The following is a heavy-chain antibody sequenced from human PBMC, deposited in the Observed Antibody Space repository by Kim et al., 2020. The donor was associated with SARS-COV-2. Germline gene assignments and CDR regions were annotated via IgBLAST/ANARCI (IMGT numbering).Heavy chain of an antibody. CDR1: GHNLDTYW. Sequence: GESLKISCEGSGHNLDTYWIAWVRQMPGKGLEWMGIIYSGDSDIRYSPSFQGQVTISGDKSSSTVYLQWTRLKASDTAMYYCARVPRYNSRWAYFDYWGQGTLVTVSS. V-gene: IGHV5-51*01. D-gene: IGHD6-13*01. CDR3: ARVPRYNSRWAYFDY. CDR2: IYSGDSDI. J-gene: IGHJ4*02.